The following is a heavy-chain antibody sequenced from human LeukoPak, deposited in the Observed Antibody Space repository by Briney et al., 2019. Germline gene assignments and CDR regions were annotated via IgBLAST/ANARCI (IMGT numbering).Heavy chain of an antibody. CDR3: ARGGYGSGWDYMDV. CDR2: INHSGNT. CDR1: GFTFSSYE. J-gene: IGHJ6*03. D-gene: IGHD3-10*01. Sequence: NTGGSLRLSCAASGFTFSSYEMNWIRQPPGKGLEWIGGINHSGNTNYNPSLKSRVTISVDTSKNQFSLKLSSVTAADTAVYYCARGGYGSGWDYMDVWGKGTTVTVSS. V-gene: IGHV4-34*01.